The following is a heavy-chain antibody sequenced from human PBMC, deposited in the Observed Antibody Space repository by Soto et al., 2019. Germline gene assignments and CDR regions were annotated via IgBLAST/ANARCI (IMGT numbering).Heavy chain of an antibody. CDR2: INSDGSST. CDR3: AGDRFGSTGGGIMVV. Sequence: EVQLVESGGGLVQPGGSLRLSCAASGFTFSSYWMHWVRQAPGKGLVWVSRINSDGSSTSYAASVKGRFTISRDNAKNTLYLRMKSLRAEDTAVYYCAGDRFGSTGGGIMVVWGKGTTVTVSS. CDR1: GFTFSSYW. V-gene: IGHV3-74*01. D-gene: IGHD3-3*01. J-gene: IGHJ6*03.